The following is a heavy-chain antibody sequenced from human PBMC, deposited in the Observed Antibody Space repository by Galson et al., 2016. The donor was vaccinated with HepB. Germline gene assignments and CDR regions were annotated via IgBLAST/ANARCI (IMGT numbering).Heavy chain of an antibody. D-gene: IGHD2-15*01. CDR1: GFTFTNAW. CDR2: IKSKTDGGTT. V-gene: IGHV3-15*01. J-gene: IGHJ5*02. Sequence: SLRLSCAASGFTFTNAWMSWVRQTPGKGLDWVGRIKSKTDGGTTDYASPVRGRFTISRDDSKNTVFLQMNSLRTEDTAVYYCTTEDLGYCSGANCYNWFDPWGQGTLVTVSS. CDR3: TTEDLGYCSGANCYNWFDP.